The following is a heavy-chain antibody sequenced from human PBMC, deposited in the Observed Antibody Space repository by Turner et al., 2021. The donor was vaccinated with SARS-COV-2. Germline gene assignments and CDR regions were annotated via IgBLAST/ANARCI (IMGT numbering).Heavy chain of an antibody. J-gene: IGHJ6*02. V-gene: IGHV3-23*01. Sequence: EVQLLESGGGLVQPGVSLTLSCAASGFTFNSYAMSWVRQAPGTGLKWVSVISGSGANTYYADSVKGRFTISRDNSKNTLYLQMNSLRAEDTAVYYCARDRIIWDRGVYYYYGMDVWGQGTTVTVSS. CDR3: ARDRIIWDRGVYYYYGMDV. CDR1: GFTFNSYA. CDR2: ISGSGANT. D-gene: IGHD1-26*01.